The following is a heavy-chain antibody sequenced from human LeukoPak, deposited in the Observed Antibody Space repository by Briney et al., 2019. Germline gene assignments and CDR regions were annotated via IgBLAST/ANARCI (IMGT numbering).Heavy chain of an antibody. Sequence: SETLSLTCTVSGGSISSYYWSWIRQPPGKGLEWIGYMYTSGSTNYNPSLKSRVTISVDTSKNQFSLKLSSVTAADTAVYYCARQSGSYSIYYFDYWGQGTLVTVSS. J-gene: IGHJ4*02. CDR3: ARQSGSYSIYYFDY. V-gene: IGHV4-4*09. CDR1: GGSISSYY. CDR2: MYTSGST. D-gene: IGHD1-26*01.